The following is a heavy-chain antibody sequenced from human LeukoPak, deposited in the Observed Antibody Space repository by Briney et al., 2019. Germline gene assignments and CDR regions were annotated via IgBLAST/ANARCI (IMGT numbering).Heavy chain of an antibody. D-gene: IGHD2-2*01. V-gene: IGHV1-2*02. CDR1: GYTFTGYY. J-gene: IGHJ3*02. CDR3: ATRNIVVVPAAMRDAFDI. Sequence: ASVKVSCKASGYTFTGYYMHWVRQAPGQGLEWMGWINPNSGGTNYAQKFQGRVTMTRDTSISTAYMELSRLRSDDTAVYYCATRNIVVVPAAMRDAFDIWGQGTMVTVSS. CDR2: INPNSGGT.